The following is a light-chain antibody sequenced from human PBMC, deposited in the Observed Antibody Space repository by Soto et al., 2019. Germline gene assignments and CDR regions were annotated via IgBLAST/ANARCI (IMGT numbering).Light chain of an antibody. Sequence: AIRMTQSPSSFSASTGDRVTITCRASQGISSYLAWYQQKPGKAPKLPIYAASTLQSGVPSRFSGSGSGTDFTLTISRLEPEDFAVYYCQQYGSSVTFGQGTRLEIK. V-gene: IGKV1-8*01. CDR2: AAS. CDR1: QGISSY. J-gene: IGKJ5*01. CDR3: QQYGSSVT.